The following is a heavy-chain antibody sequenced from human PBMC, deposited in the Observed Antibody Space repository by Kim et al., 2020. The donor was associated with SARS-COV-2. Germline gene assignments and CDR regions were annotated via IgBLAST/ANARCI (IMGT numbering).Heavy chain of an antibody. Sequence: GGSLRLSCAASGFTFSSYGMHWVRQAPGKGLEWVAVIWYDGSNKYYADSVKGRFTISRDNSKNTLYLQMNSLRAEDTAVYYCAKDLIPHSTYYYGSGSYYTLGDWGQGTLVTVSS. CDR1: GFTFSSYG. D-gene: IGHD3-10*01. CDR2: IWYDGSNK. J-gene: IGHJ4*02. V-gene: IGHV3-33*06. CDR3: AKDLIPHSTYYYGSGSYYTLGD.